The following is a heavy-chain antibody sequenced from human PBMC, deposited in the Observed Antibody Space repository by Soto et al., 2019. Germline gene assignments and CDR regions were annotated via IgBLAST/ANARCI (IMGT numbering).Heavy chain of an antibody. Sequence: QVQLVQSGAEVKKPGSSVKVSCKASGGTFSSYTISWVRQAPGQGLEWMGRIIPILGIANYAQKFQGRVKINADKSTSTDYMELSSLRSEETAVYYCEHERYGVPNPYFDYWGQGTLVTVSS. CDR2: IIPILGIA. V-gene: IGHV1-69*02. J-gene: IGHJ4*02. CDR3: EHERYGVPNPYFDY. CDR1: GGTFSSYT. D-gene: IGHD4-17*01.